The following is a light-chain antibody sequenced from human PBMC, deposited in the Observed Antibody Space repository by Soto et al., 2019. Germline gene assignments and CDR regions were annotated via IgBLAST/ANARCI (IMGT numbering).Light chain of an antibody. V-gene: IGLV3-21*02. J-gene: IGLJ3*02. CDR2: EDN. Sequence: SYELTQPPSVSVSPGQTASIPCGGDNIGSYSVHWYQQRPGQAPVLVAYEDNVRPSGIPERVSGSKSGTTATLTISWVEAGDEADYYCHVWDGSGDHWVFGGGTKLAVL. CDR1: NIGSYS. CDR3: HVWDGSGDHWV.